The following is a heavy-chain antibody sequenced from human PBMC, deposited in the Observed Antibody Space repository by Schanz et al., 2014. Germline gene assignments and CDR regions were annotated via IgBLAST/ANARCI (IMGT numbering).Heavy chain of an antibody. CDR3: AKDVDFWSGYYLDY. CDR2: ILYDGSNK. D-gene: IGHD3-3*01. Sequence: QVQLVESGGGVAQPGRSLRLSCAASGFTFSSYGMHWVRQAPGKGLEWVAVILYDGSNKYYADSVKGRFTISRDNSKDTLYLQMSGLTPEDTAVYYCAKDVDFWSGYYLDYWGQGSLVTVSS. J-gene: IGHJ4*02. CDR1: GFTFSSYG. V-gene: IGHV3-30*18.